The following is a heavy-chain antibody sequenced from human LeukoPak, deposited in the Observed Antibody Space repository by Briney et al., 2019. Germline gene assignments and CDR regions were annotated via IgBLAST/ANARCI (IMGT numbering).Heavy chain of an antibody. CDR2: IIPIFGTA. J-gene: IGHJ4*02. D-gene: IGHD3-16*02. CDR3: AIGLRLGELSLYQPFDY. CDR1: GYTFTSYG. Sequence: ASVKVSCKASGYTFTSYGISWVRQAPGQGLEWMGRIIPIFGTANYAQKFQGRVTITTDESTSTAYMELSSLRSEDTAVYYCAIGLRLGELSLYQPFDYWGQGTLVTVSS. V-gene: IGHV1-69*05.